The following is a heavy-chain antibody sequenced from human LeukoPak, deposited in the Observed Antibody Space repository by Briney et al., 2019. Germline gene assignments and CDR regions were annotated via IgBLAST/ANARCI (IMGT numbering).Heavy chain of an antibody. CDR1: GFTFSSYA. J-gene: IGHJ4*02. Sequence: WGSLRLSCAASGFTFSSYAMHWVRQAPGKGLEWVAVISYDGSNKYYADSVKGRFTISRDNSKNPVYLQMNRLRAEDTAVYYCARDEAAARSFDYWGQGTLVTVSS. V-gene: IGHV3-30*04. D-gene: IGHD6-13*01. CDR2: ISYDGSNK. CDR3: ARDEAAARSFDY.